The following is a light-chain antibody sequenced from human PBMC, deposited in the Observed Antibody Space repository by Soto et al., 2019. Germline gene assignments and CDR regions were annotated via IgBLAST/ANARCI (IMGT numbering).Light chain of an antibody. CDR1: QGISSR. J-gene: IGKJ4*01. CDR3: EQSSSFPLT. V-gene: IGKV1-12*01. CDR2: AAS. Sequence: DIQMTQSPSSVSASVGDRATLTCRASQGISSRLAWYQQKPGKAPTLLIYAASSLQSGVPSRFSGSGSETDFTLTIGSLQPEDFATYYCEQSSSFPLTFGGGTKVEIK.